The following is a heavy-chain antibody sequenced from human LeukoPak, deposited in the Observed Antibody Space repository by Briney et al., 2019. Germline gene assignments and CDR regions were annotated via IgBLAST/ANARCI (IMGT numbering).Heavy chain of an antibody. V-gene: IGHV3-23*01. Sequence: GSLRLSCAASGFTFSSYAMSWVRQAPGKGLEWVSAISGSGGSTYYADSVKGRFTISRDNSKNTLYLQMNSLRAEDTAVYYCAKDQDSSGWTEGDAFDIWGQGTMVTVSS. CDR1: GFTFSSYA. CDR3: AKDQDSSGWTEGDAFDI. CDR2: ISGSGGST. D-gene: IGHD6-19*01. J-gene: IGHJ3*02.